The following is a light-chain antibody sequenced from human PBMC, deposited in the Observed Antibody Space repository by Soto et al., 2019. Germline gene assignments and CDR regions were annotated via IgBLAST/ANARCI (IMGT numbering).Light chain of an antibody. CDR2: KDS. CDR3: QSADSSGIYQV. Sequence: SYELTQPPSVSVFPGQTARITCSGEALPKQYAYWYPQKPGQAPVFVIYKDSERPSGIPERFSGSSSGKTVTLTISGVQAEDEADYYCQSADSSGIYQVFGTGTKLTVL. V-gene: IGLV3-25*02. CDR1: ALPKQY. J-gene: IGLJ1*01.